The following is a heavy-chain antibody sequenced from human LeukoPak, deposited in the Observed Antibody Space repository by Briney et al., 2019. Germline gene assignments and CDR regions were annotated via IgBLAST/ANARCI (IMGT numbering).Heavy chain of an antibody. CDR1: GFTFSSYG. V-gene: IGHV3-30*02. CDR2: IRYDGSNK. J-gene: IGHJ4*02. CDR3: AKDPTAGPGTPPPAY. D-gene: IGHD3-10*01. Sequence: PGGSLRLSCAASGFTFSSYGMHWVRQAPGKGLEWVAFIRYDGSNKYYADSVKGRFTISRYNSKNTLYLQMNSLRAEDTAVYYCAKDPTAGPGTPPPAYWGQGTLVTVSS.